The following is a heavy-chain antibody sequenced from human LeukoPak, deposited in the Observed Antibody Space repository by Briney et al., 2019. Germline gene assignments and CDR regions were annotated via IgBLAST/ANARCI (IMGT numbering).Heavy chain of an antibody. CDR3: AREGSRVGAPKPPSDY. D-gene: IGHD1-26*01. CDR2: INPNSGGT. CDR1: GYTFTGYY. J-gene: IGHJ4*02. Sequence: ASLKVSCKTSGYTFTGYYIHWVRQAPGQGLERMGWINPNSGGTNYAQNFQGRVTMTRDTSISTVYMELSSLRSDDTAVYFCAREGSRVGAPKPPSDYWGQGTLVTVSS. V-gene: IGHV1-2*02.